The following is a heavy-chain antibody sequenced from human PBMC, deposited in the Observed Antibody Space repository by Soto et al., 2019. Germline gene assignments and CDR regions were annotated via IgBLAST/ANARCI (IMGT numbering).Heavy chain of an antibody. CDR2: ISSSSSYI. J-gene: IGHJ3*02. CDR1: GFTFSSYS. V-gene: IGHV3-21*01. D-gene: IGHD6-19*01. CDR3: ARDLVAVAGQNAFDI. Sequence: LRLSCAASGFTFSSYSMNWVRQAPGKGLEWVSSISSSSSYIYYADSVKGRFTISRDNAKNSLYLQMNSLRAEDTAVYYCARDLVAVAGQNAFDIWGQGTMVTVSS.